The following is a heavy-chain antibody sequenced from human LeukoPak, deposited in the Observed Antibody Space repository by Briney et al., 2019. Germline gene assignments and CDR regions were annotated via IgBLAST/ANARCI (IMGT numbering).Heavy chain of an antibody. J-gene: IGHJ4*02. Sequence: SETLSLTCAVYGGSFSGYYWSWIRQPPGKGLEWIGEINHSGSTNYNPSLKSRVTISVDTSKNQFSLKLSSVTAADTAVYYCARGSHLNSTSWCGGNDYWGQGTLVTVSS. D-gene: IGHD6-13*01. CDR3: ARGSHLNSTSWCGGNDY. CDR1: GGSFSGYY. V-gene: IGHV4-34*01. CDR2: INHSGST.